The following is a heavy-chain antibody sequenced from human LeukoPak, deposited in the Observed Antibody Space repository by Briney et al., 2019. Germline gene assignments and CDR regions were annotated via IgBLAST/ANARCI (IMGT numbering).Heavy chain of an antibody. CDR3: ASGTTVVTPSY. D-gene: IGHD4-23*01. V-gene: IGHV3-48*01. CDR1: GFTLSSRR. J-gene: IGHJ4*02. Sequence: GGSLRLSCAASGFTLSSRRMNWVRQAPGKGLEWVSDISRSSSGIHYADSVTGRFTISRDNAKNSVYLQMNSLRVEDTAVYYCASGTTVVTPSYWGQGTLVTVSS. CDR2: ISRSSSGI.